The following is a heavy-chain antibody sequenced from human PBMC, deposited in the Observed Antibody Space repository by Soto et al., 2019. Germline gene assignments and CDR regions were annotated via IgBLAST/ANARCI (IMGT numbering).Heavy chain of an antibody. D-gene: IGHD3-10*01. CDR1: GGSISSYY. V-gene: IGHV4-59*01. J-gene: IGHJ4*02. CDR2: IYNSGST. CDR3: ATAVVRGVFDY. Sequence: SETLSLTWTVSGGSISSYYWSWIRQSPGKGLEWIGHIYNSGSTNYNPSLKSRVTISVDTSKNQFSLKLSSVTAADTAVYYCATAVVRGVFDYWGQGALVTVSS.